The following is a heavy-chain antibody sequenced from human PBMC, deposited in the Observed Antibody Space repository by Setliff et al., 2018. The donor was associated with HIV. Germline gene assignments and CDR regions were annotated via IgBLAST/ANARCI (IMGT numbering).Heavy chain of an antibody. CDR2: IYYSGST. CDR1: GYSISSSSYY. D-gene: IGHD3-3*01. J-gene: IGHJ4*02. V-gene: IGHV4-39*01. CDR3: MRGRSITIFGVAYFDF. Sequence: SETLSLTCTVSGYSISSSSYYWGWIRQPPGKGLEWTGSIYYSGSTYYNPSLKSRVTISVDMSNNQFSLKVTSVTAADTAVYYCMRGRSITIFGVAYFDFWGQGTQVTVSS.